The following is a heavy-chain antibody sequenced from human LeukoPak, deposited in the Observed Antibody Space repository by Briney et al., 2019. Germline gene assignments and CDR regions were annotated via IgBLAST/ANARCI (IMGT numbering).Heavy chain of an antibody. J-gene: IGHJ4*02. D-gene: IGHD6-13*01. Sequence: SETLSLTCTVSGHSIINSYYWGWIRQPPGKGLEWIGEINHSGSTNYNPSLKSRVTISVDTSKNQFSLKLSSVTAADTAVYYCARLLHSSWPPNDYWGQGTLVTVSS. CDR3: ARLLHSSWPPNDY. V-gene: IGHV4-38-2*02. CDR2: INHSGST. CDR1: GHSIINSYY.